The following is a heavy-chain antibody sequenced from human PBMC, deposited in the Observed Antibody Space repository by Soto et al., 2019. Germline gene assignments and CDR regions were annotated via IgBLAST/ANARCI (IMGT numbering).Heavy chain of an antibody. V-gene: IGHV2-5*02. J-gene: IGHJ4*02. Sequence: QITLKESGPTLVKPTQTLTLTCTFSGFSLSSSGVGVGWIRQPPGKALEWLALIYWDNYKQYSPSLKNRFTITTDTSKTQVVLTMTKMEPVDTGTYYCARVMGSGTVGVFDYWGQGTLVTVSS. D-gene: IGHD6-13*01. CDR2: IYWDNYK. CDR3: ARVMGSGTVGVFDY. CDR1: GFSLSSSGVG.